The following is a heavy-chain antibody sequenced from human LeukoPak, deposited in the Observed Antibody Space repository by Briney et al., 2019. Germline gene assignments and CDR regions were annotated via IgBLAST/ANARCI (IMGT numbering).Heavy chain of an antibody. CDR3: ASESRHIVVVVAATPYGMDV. CDR2: IIPILGIA. J-gene: IGHJ6*02. CDR1: GGTFSSYA. Sequence: ASVKVSCKASGGTFSSYAISWVRQAPGQGLEWMGRIIPILGIANYAQKFQGRVTITADKSTSTAYMELSSLRSEDTAVYYCASESRHIVVVVAATPYGMDVWGQGTTVTVSS. V-gene: IGHV1-69*04. D-gene: IGHD2-15*01.